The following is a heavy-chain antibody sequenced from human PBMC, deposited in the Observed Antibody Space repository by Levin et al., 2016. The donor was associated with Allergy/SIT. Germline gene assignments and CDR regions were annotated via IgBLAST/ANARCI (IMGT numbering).Heavy chain of an antibody. CDR2: ISSSSSTI. Sequence: WIRQPPGKGLEWVSYISSSSSTIYYADSVKGRFTISRDNAKNSLYLQMNSLRAEDTAVYYCARDLSGSGSYYEGSTVGFHYYYGMDVWGQGTTVTVSS. J-gene: IGHJ6*02. V-gene: IGHV3-48*01. D-gene: IGHD3-10*01. CDR3: ARDLSGSGSYYEGSTVGFHYYYGMDV.